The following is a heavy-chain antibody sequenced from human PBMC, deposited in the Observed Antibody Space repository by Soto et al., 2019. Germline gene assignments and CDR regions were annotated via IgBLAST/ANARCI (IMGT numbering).Heavy chain of an antibody. CDR2: IYYSGST. V-gene: IGHV4-39*01. CDR3: ARVSGGAWFDP. CDR1: GGSIISSSYY. Sequence: SETLSLTCTFSGGSIISSSYYWGWIRQPPGKGLEWIGSIYYSGSTYYNPSLKSRVTISVDTSKNQFSLKLSSVTAADTAVYYCARVSGGAWFDPWGQGTLVTVSS. D-gene: IGHD3-10*01. J-gene: IGHJ5*02.